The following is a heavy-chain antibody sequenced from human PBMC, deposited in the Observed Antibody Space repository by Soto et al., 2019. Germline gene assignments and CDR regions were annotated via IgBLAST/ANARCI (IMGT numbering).Heavy chain of an antibody. J-gene: IGHJ6*02. CDR1: GFTFGDYA. CDR3: TRDQDSSGWYTPYYYYGMDV. CDR2: IRSKAYGGTT. V-gene: IGHV3-49*04. Sequence: PGGSLRLSCTASGFTFGDYAMSWVRQAPGNGLEWVGFIRSKAYGGTTEYAASVKGRFTISRDDSKSIAYLQMNSLKTEDTAVYYCTRDQDSSGWYTPYYYYGMDVWGQGTTVTVSS. D-gene: IGHD6-19*01.